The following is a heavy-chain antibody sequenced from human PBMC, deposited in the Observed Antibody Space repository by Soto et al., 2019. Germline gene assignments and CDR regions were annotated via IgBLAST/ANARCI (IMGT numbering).Heavy chain of an antibody. Sequence: SETLSLTCTVSGGSISSSSYYWGWIRQPPGKGLEWIGSIYYSGSTYYNPSLKSRVTISVDTSKNQFSLKLSSVTAADTAVYYCARMTRGSGWYLDYWGQGTLVTVSS. CDR2: IYYSGST. D-gene: IGHD6-19*01. CDR1: GGSISSSSYY. CDR3: ARMTRGSGWYLDY. J-gene: IGHJ4*02. V-gene: IGHV4-39*01.